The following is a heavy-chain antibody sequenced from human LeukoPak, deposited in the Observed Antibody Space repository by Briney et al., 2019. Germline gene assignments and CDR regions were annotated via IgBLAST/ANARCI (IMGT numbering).Heavy chain of an antibody. V-gene: IGHV3-7*01. CDR1: GFTFSNYW. Sequence: GGSLRLSCAASGFTFSNYWMNWVRQAPGKGLEWVANIKQDGSEKYYVDSVEGRFTVSRDNTKNSLYLQMNSLRAEDTAVYYCARRFVVVPAAREHNWFDPWGQGTLVTVSS. D-gene: IGHD2-2*01. CDR2: IKQDGSEK. J-gene: IGHJ5*02. CDR3: ARRFVVVPAAREHNWFDP.